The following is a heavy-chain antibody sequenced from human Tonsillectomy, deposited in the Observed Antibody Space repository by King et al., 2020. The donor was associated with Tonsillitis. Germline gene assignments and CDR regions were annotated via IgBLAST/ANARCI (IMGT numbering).Heavy chain of an antibody. CDR2: ISGRGGSN. D-gene: IGHD1-26*01. CDR3: AKELGDEVGDGFDI. V-gene: IGHV3-23*04. J-gene: IGHJ3*02. Sequence: VQLVESGGGLVQPGGSLRLSCAASVFPFNNYAMSWVRHPPGKGLECVSAISGRGGSNYYADSVKGRFTISRDNSKNTQYLQMNSLRVEDTAVYYCAKELGDEVGDGFDIWGQGTMVTVSS. CDR1: VFPFNNYA.